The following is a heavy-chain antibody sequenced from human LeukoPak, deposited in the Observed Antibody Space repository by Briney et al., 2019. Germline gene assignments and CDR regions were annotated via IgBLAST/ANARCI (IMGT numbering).Heavy chain of an antibody. CDR2: ISSSSSYI. CDR3: ATHIVVVPAAIPR. V-gene: IGHV3-21*01. D-gene: IGHD2-2*01. CDR1: GFTFSSYS. J-gene: IGHJ4*02. Sequence: GGSLRLSCAASGFTFSSYSMNWVRQAPGKGLEWVSSISSSSSYIYYADSVKGRFTISRDNAKNSLYLQMNSLRAEDTAVYYCATHIVVVPAAIPRWGQGTLVTVSS.